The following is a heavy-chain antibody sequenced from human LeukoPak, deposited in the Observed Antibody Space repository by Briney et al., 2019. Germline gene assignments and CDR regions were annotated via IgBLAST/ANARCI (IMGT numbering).Heavy chain of an antibody. V-gene: IGHV3-21*01. J-gene: IGHJ5*02. Sequence: PGGSLRLSCAASGFTFSSYSMNWVRQTPGKGLEWVSSISSSSSYIYYADSVKGRFTISRDNAKNSLYLQMNSLRAEDTAVNYCAREGYAIWFDPWGQGTLVTVSS. CDR3: AREGYAIWFDP. CDR2: ISSSSSYI. CDR1: GFTFSSYS. D-gene: IGHD2-8*01.